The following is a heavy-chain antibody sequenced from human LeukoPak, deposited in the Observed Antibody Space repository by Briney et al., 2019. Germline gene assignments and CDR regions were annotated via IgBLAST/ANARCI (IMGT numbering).Heavy chain of an antibody. CDR2: ISYDGSNK. V-gene: IGHV3-30*18. J-gene: IGHJ4*02. CDR1: GFTFSSYG. CDR3: ANALRYFDCPKDY. Sequence: GGSLRLSCAASGFTFSSYGMHWVRQAPGKGLEWVADISYDGSNKYYADSVKGRFTIYRDNSKNTLYLQMNSLRAEDTAVYFCANALRYFDCPKDYWGQGTLVTVSS. D-gene: IGHD3-9*01.